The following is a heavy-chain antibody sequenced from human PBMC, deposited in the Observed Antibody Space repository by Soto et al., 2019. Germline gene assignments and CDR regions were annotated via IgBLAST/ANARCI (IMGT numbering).Heavy chain of an antibody. CDR3: ARGLSTSTEGH. V-gene: IGHV3-21*06. D-gene: IGHD6-13*01. CDR1: GFIFSGHT. Sequence: EVQLVESGGGLGKPGGSLRLSCAASGFIFSGHTMNWVRQAPGKGLEWVSSISVISTYTYYADSVKGRFTISRDNAKNSVYLQMNSLRAEDTAVYFCARGLSTSTEGHWGQGVLVTVSS. CDR2: ISVISTYT. J-gene: IGHJ4*02.